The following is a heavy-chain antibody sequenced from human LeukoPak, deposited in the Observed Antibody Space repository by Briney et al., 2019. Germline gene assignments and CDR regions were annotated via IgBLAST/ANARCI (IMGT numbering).Heavy chain of an antibody. V-gene: IGHV1-18*01. Sequence: ASVTVSCKASGYTFTSYGISWVRQAPGQGLEWMGWISAYNGNTNYAQKLQGRVTMTTDTSTSTAYMELRSLRSDDTAVYYCARDPSIAARPAYYYGMDVWGQGTTVTVSS. CDR2: ISAYNGNT. J-gene: IGHJ6*02. D-gene: IGHD6-6*01. CDR1: GYTFTSYG. CDR3: ARDPSIAARPAYYYGMDV.